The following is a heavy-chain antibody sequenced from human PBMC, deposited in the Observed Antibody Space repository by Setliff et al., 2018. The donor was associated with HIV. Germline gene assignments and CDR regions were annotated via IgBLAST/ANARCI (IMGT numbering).Heavy chain of an antibody. J-gene: IGHJ4*02. CDR1: GGSISSGSYF. V-gene: IGHV4-61*02. CDR2: IYTSGTT. Sequence: TLSLTCTVSGGSISSGSYFWNWIRQPAGKGLEWIGRIYTSGTTNFNPSLKSRVTISRDPSKNQFSLNLNSVTAADTAVYYCAREEYSYVDFWGQGTLVTVSS. D-gene: IGHD3-16*01. CDR3: AREEYSYVDF.